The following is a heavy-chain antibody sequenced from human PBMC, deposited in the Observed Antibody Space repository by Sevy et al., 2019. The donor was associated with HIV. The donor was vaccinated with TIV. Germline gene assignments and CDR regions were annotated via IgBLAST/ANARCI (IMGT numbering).Heavy chain of an antibody. J-gene: IGHJ3*01. Sequence: GGSLRLSCAASGFSVSNSYMSWVRQAPGKGLQWVSVIYSGDSTYYTDSVKGRFTISRDNSKNTLYLQMNSLRAEDTAVYYCAKDVVAVVGDAFDVWGQGTMVTVSS. CDR2: IYSGDST. V-gene: IGHV3-53*01. CDR3: AKDVVAVVGDAFDV. CDR1: GFSVSNSY. D-gene: IGHD2-15*01.